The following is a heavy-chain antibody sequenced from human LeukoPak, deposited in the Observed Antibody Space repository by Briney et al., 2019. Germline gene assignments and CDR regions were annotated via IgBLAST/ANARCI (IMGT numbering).Heavy chain of an antibody. CDR2: ISGSGGST. CDR1: GFTFSTYW. D-gene: IGHD4-17*01. Sequence: GGSLRLSCSASGFTFSTYWMSWVRQAPGKGLEWVSAISGSGGSTYYADSVKGRFTISRDNSKNTLYLQMNSLRAEDTAVYYCAKEIYGDYDPGTSDAFDIWGQGTMVTVSS. CDR3: AKEIYGDYDPGTSDAFDI. J-gene: IGHJ3*02. V-gene: IGHV3-23*01.